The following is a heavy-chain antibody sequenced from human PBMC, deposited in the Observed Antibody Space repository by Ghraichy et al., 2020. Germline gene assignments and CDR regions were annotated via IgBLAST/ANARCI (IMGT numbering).Heavy chain of an antibody. D-gene: IGHD3-16*01. CDR3: AREGAPGELPP. Sequence: GESLNISCVASGFTFSNYWMHWVRQDPGKGLVWVSRIKYDGSITGYADSVKGRFTISRDNAKNTLYLQMNSLRGDDTAVYYCAREGAPGELPPWGQGTLVTVHS. CDR1: GFTFSNYW. CDR2: IKYDGSIT. J-gene: IGHJ5*02. V-gene: IGHV3-74*01.